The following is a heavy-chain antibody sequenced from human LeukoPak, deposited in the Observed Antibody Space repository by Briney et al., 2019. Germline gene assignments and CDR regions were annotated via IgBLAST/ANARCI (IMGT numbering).Heavy chain of an antibody. CDR3: ARMTPDSPSFDY. V-gene: IGHV2-70*17. D-gene: IGHD2-15*01. Sequence: SGPALVKPTQTLTLTFTFSGFSLSTPELCVTWIRQPPGKALEWLARIDWDDDKFYSPSLRTRLTISKDTPKNQVALRMTNMDPVDTGTYYCARMTPDSPSFDYWGQGALITVSS. J-gene: IGHJ4*02. CDR2: IDWDDDK. CDR1: GFSLSTPELC.